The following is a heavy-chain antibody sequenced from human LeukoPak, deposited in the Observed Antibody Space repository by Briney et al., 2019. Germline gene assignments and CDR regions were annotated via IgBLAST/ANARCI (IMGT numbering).Heavy chain of an antibody. J-gene: IGHJ4*02. Sequence: ASVTVSCEASGYTFTTYGISWVRQAPGQGLEWMGWISAYNGNTKYAQRLQGRVTMTTDTSTSTAYMELRSLRSDDTAVYYCARDALNNNYNKFFDYWGQGTLVTVSS. V-gene: IGHV1-18*01. D-gene: IGHD4-11*01. CDR1: GYTFTTYG. CDR2: ISAYNGNT. CDR3: ARDALNNNYNKFFDY.